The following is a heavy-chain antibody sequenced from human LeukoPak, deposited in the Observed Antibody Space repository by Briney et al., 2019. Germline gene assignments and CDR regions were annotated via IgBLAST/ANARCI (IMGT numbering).Heavy chain of an antibody. CDR2: MHYSGNT. CDR1: GGSINISDYY. CDR3: ARRSGYGDYGDLFDY. D-gene: IGHD4-17*01. J-gene: IGHJ4*02. V-gene: IGHV4-39*01. Sequence: KPSETLSLTCTVSGGSINISDYYWGWIRQPPGKGLEWIGCMHYSGNTYYNPSLKSRVTISVDTSKNQFSLKLSSVTAADTAVYYCARRSGYGDYGDLFDYWGQGTLVTVSS.